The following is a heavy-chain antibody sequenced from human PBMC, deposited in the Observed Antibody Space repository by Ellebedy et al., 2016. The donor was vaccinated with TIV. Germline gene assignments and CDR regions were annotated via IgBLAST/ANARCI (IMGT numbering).Heavy chain of an antibody. J-gene: IGHJ4*02. Sequence: GGSLRLSXAASGFTFSSYWMSWVRQAPGKGLEWVGRTRDKANSYTTDYAASVKGRFTISRDVSKNSVYLQMNSLKTEDTAVYYCAREGYSSGPDFDYWGQGTLVIVSS. CDR3: AREGYSSGPDFDY. CDR1: GFTFSSYW. V-gene: IGHV3-72*01. CDR2: TRDKANSYTT. D-gene: IGHD3-22*01.